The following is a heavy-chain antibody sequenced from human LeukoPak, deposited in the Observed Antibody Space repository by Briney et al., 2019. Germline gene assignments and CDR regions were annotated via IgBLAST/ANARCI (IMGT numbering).Heavy chain of an antibody. CDR1: GFTFSGSA. J-gene: IGHJ3*01. CDR2: ISFTGGDT. V-gene: IGHV3-23*01. CDR3: AGGISATGGG. D-gene: IGHD6-13*01. Sequence: GGSLRLSCAASGFTFSGSAMSWVRQAPGKGLEWVSLISFTGGDTYYADSVKGRFTISRDNAKNTLYLQMNSLRAEDTAVYYCAGGISATGGGWGQGTMVTVSS.